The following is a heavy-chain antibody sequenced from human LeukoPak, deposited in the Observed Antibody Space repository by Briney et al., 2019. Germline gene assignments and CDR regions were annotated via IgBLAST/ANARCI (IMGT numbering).Heavy chain of an antibody. J-gene: IGHJ4*02. CDR1: GGSISSSSYY. Sequence: SETLSLTCTVSGGSISSSSYYWGWIRQPPGKGLEWIGSIYYSGSTYYNPSLRSRVTISVDTSKNQFSLNLSSVTAADTAVYYCAREYSSGWSGTGYWGQGTLVTVSS. V-gene: IGHV4-39*07. CDR2: IYYSGST. CDR3: AREYSSGWSGTGY. D-gene: IGHD6-19*01.